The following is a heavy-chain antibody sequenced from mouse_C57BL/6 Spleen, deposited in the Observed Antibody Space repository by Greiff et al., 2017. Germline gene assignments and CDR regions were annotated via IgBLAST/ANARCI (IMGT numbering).Heavy chain of an antibody. CDR2: IYPGDGDT. Sequence: QVQLQQSGPELVKPGASVKISCKASGYAFSSSWMNWVKQRPGKGLEWIGRIYPGDGDTNYNGKFKGKATLTADKSSSTAYMQLSSLTSEDSAVYFCARSVGYYDHSFDYWGQGTTLTVSS. D-gene: IGHD2-4*01. V-gene: IGHV1-82*01. J-gene: IGHJ2*01. CDR3: ARSVGYYDHSFDY. CDR1: GYAFSSSW.